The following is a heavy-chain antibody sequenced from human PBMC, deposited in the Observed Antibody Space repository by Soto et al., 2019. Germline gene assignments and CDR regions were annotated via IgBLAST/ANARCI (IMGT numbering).Heavy chain of an antibody. CDR2: ISYGGGTT. CDR1: EFTFSNYA. V-gene: IGHV3-23*01. CDR3: AKNPGYYYDSTGYHFDY. Sequence: GGSLRLSCAASEFTFSNYAMSWVRQAPGKGLEWVSAISYGGGTTYYADSVKGRFTISRDNSKNTLYLQMNRLRAEDTAVYYCAKNPGYYYDSTGYHFDYWGQGTLVTVSS. D-gene: IGHD3-22*01. J-gene: IGHJ4*02.